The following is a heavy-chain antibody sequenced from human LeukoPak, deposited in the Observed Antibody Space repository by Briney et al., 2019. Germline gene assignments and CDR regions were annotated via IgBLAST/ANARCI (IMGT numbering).Heavy chain of an antibody. V-gene: IGHV4-39*07. Sequence: PSETLSLTRTVSVGSISSSSYYWGWIRQPPGKGLEWLGSIYYSGSTYYNPSLKSRVTISVDTSKNQFSLKLSSVTAADTAVYYCARAPGGDYGPYYYDMDVWGQGTTVTVSS. D-gene: IGHD4-17*01. J-gene: IGHJ6*02. CDR1: VGSISSSSYY. CDR3: ARAPGGDYGPYYYDMDV. CDR2: IYYSGST.